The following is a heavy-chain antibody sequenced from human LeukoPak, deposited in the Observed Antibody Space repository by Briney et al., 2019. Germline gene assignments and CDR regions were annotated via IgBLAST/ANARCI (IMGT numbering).Heavy chain of an antibody. CDR1: GGSISSNDCY. CDR3: ARGAGYGSGSLDY. V-gene: IGHV4-39*07. CDR2: IYYSGDT. Sequence: LETLSLTCTVSGGSISSNDCYWGWIRQPPGKGLEWIGSIYYSGDTYYNPSLKSRVTISVDTSKNQFSLKLSSVTAADTAVYYCARGAGYGSGSLDYWGQGTLVTVSS. J-gene: IGHJ4*02. D-gene: IGHD3-10*01.